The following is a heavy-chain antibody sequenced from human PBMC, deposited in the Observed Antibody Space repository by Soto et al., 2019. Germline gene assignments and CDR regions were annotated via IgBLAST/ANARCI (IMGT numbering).Heavy chain of an antibody. CDR1: GYTFTSYG. D-gene: IGHD5-18*01. CDR2: ISAYNGDT. J-gene: IGHJ3*02. CDR3: ATDSFTHLAMVTWAFDI. V-gene: IGHV1-18*01. Sequence: GQLVQSGAEVKRPGASVKVSCRASGYTFTSYGISWVRQAPGQGLEWMGWISAYNGDTKLSQKFEARVSMTTDTSTNTAYMEMRSLRSDDTAPYYCATDSFTHLAMVTWAFDIWGPGKRVTVSS.